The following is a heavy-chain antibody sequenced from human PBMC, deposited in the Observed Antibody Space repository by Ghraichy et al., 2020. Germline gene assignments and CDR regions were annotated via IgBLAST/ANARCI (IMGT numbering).Heavy chain of an antibody. Sequence: LSLTCAASGFTFSNAWMSWVRQAPGKGLEWVGRIKSKTDGGTTDYAAPVKGRFTISRDDSKNTLYLQMNSLKTEDTAVYYCTTREVATIRGYGMDVWGQGTTVTVSS. V-gene: IGHV3-15*01. CDR1: GFTFSNAW. CDR3: TTREVATIRGYGMDV. J-gene: IGHJ6*02. CDR2: IKSKTDGGTT. D-gene: IGHD5-12*01.